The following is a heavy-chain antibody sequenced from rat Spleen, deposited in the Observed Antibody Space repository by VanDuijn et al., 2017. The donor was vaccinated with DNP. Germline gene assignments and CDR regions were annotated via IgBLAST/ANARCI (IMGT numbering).Heavy chain of an antibody. Sequence: TGYSITGNYWGWIRKFPGNKMEYIGHITYSGTTSYNPSLRSRISITRDTSKNQFFLQFNSVTTEDTATYYCARWTRYFDYWGQGVMVTVSS. CDR1: GYSITGNY. V-gene: IGHV3-1*01. CDR3: ARWTRYFDY. D-gene: IGHD1-4*01. J-gene: IGHJ2*01. CDR2: ITYSGTT.